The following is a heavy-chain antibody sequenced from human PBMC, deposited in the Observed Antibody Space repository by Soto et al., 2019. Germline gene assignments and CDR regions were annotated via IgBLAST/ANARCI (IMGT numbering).Heavy chain of an antibody. D-gene: IGHD6-19*01. CDR3: AKALGAWSDS. CDR1: GFAFSTYG. J-gene: IGHJ5*02. CDR2: ISYDGTDK. V-gene: IGHV3-30*18. Sequence: QVHLVESGGGVVQPGRSLTISCVGSGFAFSTYGMHWVRQAPAKGLEWVALISYDGTDKYYADSVTGRFSISRDNSKQTLSLQMDSLRPGDKAVYYCAKALGAWSDSWGQGALGNVSS.